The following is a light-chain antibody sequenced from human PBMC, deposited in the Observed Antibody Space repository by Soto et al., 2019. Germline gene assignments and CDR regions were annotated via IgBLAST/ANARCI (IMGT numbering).Light chain of an antibody. Sequence: QSALTQPASVSGSPGQSITISCTGTSSDVGGYNYVSWYQQHPGKAPKLMIYGVTNRPSGVSTRFSGSKSGNTASLTISGLQDEDEADYYCSSYTSVTIVVFGGGTKLTVL. CDR3: SSYTSVTIVV. V-gene: IGLV2-14*01. CDR2: GVT. J-gene: IGLJ2*01. CDR1: SSDVGGYNY.